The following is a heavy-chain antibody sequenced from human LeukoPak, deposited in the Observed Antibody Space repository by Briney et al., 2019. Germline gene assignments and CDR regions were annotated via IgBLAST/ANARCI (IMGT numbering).Heavy chain of an antibody. CDR3: ARLSGSYNQYAFDI. V-gene: IGHV1-18*01. J-gene: IGHJ3*02. CDR2: ISAYNGNT. CDR1: GYTFTSYG. D-gene: IGHD1-26*01. Sequence: ASVKVSCKASGYTFTSYGISWVRQAPGQGLEWMGWISAYNGNTNYAQKLQGRVTMTTDTSTSTAYMELRSLRSDDTAVYYCARLSGSYNQYAFDIWGQGTMVTVSS.